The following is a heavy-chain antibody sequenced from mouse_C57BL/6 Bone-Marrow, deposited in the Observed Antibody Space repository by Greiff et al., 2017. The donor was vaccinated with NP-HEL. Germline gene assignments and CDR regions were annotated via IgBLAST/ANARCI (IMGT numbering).Heavy chain of an antibody. CDR2: INPYNGGT. J-gene: IGHJ2*01. Sequence: EVQLQQSGPVLVKPGASVKMSCKASGYTFTDYYMNWVKQSHGKSLEWIGVINPYNGGTSYNQKFKGKATLTVDKSSSTAYMELNSLTSEDSAVYYCARRGTAQAIDYWGQGTTLTVSS. D-gene: IGHD3-2*02. V-gene: IGHV1-19*01. CDR1: GYTFTDYY. CDR3: ARRGTAQAIDY.